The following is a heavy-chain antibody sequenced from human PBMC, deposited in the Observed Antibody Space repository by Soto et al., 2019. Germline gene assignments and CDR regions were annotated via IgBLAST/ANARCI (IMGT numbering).Heavy chain of an antibody. J-gene: IGHJ3*02. D-gene: IGHD2-15*01. Sequence: QVQLQQWGAGLLKPSETLSLTCAVYGGSFSGYYWSWIRQPPGKGLEWIGEINHSGSTNYNPSLKSRVTISVDTSKNQFSLKLSSVIAADTAVYYCARNYHRRYCSGGSCYSRDAFDIWGQGTMVTVSS. CDR3: ARNYHRRYCSGGSCYSRDAFDI. V-gene: IGHV4-34*01. CDR2: INHSGST. CDR1: GGSFSGYY.